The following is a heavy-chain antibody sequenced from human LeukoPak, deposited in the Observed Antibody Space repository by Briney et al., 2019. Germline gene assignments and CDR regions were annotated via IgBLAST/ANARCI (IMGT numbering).Heavy chain of an antibody. V-gene: IGHV4-39*07. CDR3: ARYSLNPGSSDAFDI. D-gene: IGHD3-10*01. J-gene: IGHJ3*02. CDR2: IYYSGST. Sequence: PSETLSLTCTVSGGSISSSSYYWGWIRQPPGKGLEWIGSIYYSGSTYYNPSLKSRVTISVDTSKNQFSLKLSSVTAADTAVYYCARYSLNPGSSDAFDIWGQGTMVTVSS. CDR1: GGSISSSSYY.